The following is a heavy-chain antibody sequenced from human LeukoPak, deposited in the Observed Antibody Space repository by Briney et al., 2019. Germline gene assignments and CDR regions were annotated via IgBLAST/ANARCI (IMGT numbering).Heavy chain of an antibody. Sequence: PGGSLRLSCAASGFTFSSYGMHWVRQAPGKGLEWVAVISYDGSNKYYADSVKGRFTISRDNSKNTLYLQMNSLRAEDTAVYYCAKDRVRVTNYYGSGSYNPLNYFDYWGQGTLVTVSS. CDR3: AKDRVRVTNYYGSGSYNPLNYFDY. V-gene: IGHV3-30*18. CDR1: GFTFSSYG. J-gene: IGHJ4*02. CDR2: ISYDGSNK. D-gene: IGHD3-10*01.